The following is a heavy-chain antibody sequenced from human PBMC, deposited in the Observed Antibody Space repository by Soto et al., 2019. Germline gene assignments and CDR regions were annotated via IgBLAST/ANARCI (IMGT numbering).Heavy chain of an antibody. J-gene: IGHJ6*02. CDR2: ISSSSSTI. CDR3: ARDRGGGGDCYSFYYYYGMDV. Sequence: EVQLVESGGGLVQPGGSLRLSCAASGFTFSSYSMNWVRQAPGKGLEWVSYISSSSSTIYYADSVKGRFTISRANAKNSLYLQMNSLIDEATAGYYCARDRGGGGDCYSFYYYYGMDVWGQGTTVTVSS. D-gene: IGHD2-21*02. V-gene: IGHV3-48*02. CDR1: GFTFSSYS.